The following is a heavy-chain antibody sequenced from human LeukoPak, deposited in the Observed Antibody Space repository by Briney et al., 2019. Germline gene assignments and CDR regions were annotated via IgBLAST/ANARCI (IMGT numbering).Heavy chain of an antibody. CDR3: ARVRNNYDYVWGSYRLDNWFDP. V-gene: IGHV3-7*01. D-gene: IGHD3-16*02. Sequence: PGGSLRLSCAASGFTFSSYWMSWVRQAPGEGLEWVANIKQDGSEKYYVDSVKGRFTISRDNDKNSLYLQMNSLRAEDTAVYYCARVRNNYDYVWGSYRLDNWFDPWGQGTLVTVSS. CDR1: GFTFSSYW. CDR2: IKQDGSEK. J-gene: IGHJ5*02.